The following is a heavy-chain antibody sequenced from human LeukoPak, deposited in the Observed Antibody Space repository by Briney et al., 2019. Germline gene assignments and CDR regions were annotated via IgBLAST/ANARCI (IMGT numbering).Heavy chain of an antibody. V-gene: IGHV3-23*01. J-gene: IGHJ4*02. Sequence: GGSLRLSCAASGFSFNNYWMSWVRQAAGKGLEWVSGIDGSGGSTYYADSVKGRFTISRDNSKNTLYLQMNSLRVEDTAVYYCAKQDIRSSGWYDWGQGTLVTVSS. D-gene: IGHD6-19*01. CDR2: IDGSGGST. CDR1: GFSFNNYW. CDR3: AKQDIRSSGWYD.